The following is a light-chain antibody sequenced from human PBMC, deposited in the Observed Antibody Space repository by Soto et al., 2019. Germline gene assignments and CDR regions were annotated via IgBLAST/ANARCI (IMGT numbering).Light chain of an antibody. CDR1: SGDVGSYNL. CDR2: EGS. CDR3: CSYAGSSAYV. V-gene: IGLV2-23*01. Sequence: QSALTQPATVSGSPGQSITISCTGTSGDVGSYNLVSWYQQRPGKAPKLMIYEGSKRPSGVSNRFSGSKSGNTASLTISGLQAEDEADYYCCSYAGSSAYVFGTGTKVTVL. J-gene: IGLJ1*01.